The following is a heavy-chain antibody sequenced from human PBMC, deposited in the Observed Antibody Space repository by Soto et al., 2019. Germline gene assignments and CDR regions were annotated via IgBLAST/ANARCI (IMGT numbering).Heavy chain of an antibody. CDR1: GYTFTGYY. Sequence: ASVKVSCKASGYTFTGYYMHWVRQAPGQGLEWMGWINPNSGGTNYAQKFQGWVTMTRDTSISTAYMELSRLRSDDTAVYYCARGDFWSGYRNWFDPWGQGTLVTVSS. V-gene: IGHV1-2*04. D-gene: IGHD3-3*01. CDR3: ARGDFWSGYRNWFDP. J-gene: IGHJ5*02. CDR2: INPNSGGT.